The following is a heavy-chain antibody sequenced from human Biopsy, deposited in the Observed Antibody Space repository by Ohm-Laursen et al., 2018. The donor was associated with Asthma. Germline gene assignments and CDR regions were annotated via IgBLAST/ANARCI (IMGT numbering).Heavy chain of an antibody. CDR3: ARDVMEWYLPAFDF. CDR1: FCIYIKYA. D-gene: IGHD3-3*01. CDR2: RHYDWCLK. Sequence: LSLSCPASFCIYIKYARHWVREAARKTLDWVDVGGRHYDWCLKNYSDSVNGRFTVSRDDSKNTLYLQMNSLRPDDTAVYFCARDVMEWYLPAFDFWGQGTLVTVSS. V-gene: IGHV3-30-3*01. J-gene: IGHJ4*02.